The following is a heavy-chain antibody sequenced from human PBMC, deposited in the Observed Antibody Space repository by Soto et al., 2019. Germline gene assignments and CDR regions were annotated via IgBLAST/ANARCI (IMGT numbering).Heavy chain of an antibody. J-gene: IGHJ6*03. Sequence: GGSLRLSCAASGFTFSSYAMSWVRQAPGKGLEWVSAISGSGGSTYYADSVKGRFTISRDNSKNTLYLQMNSLRAEDTAVYYCAKGGCCSGGSCYSFYYYYYMDVWGKGTTVTVSS. CDR2: ISGSGGST. V-gene: IGHV3-23*01. CDR1: GFTFSSYA. D-gene: IGHD2-15*01. CDR3: AKGGCCSGGSCYSFYYYYYMDV.